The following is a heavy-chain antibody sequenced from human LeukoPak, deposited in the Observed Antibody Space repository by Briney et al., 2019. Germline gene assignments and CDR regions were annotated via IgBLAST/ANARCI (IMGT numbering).Heavy chain of an antibody. D-gene: IGHD3-22*01. CDR2: IYYSGST. CDR3: ARLYYDSSGYYQICYFDY. J-gene: IGHJ4*02. V-gene: IGHV4-39*01. Sequence: PSETLSLTCTVSGGSISSSSYYWGWIRQPRGEGVEWIGSIYYSGSTYYNPSLKRRVTIYVDTSKNQFYLNLSSVTAADTAVYYCARLYYDSSGYYQICYFDYWGQGTLVTVSS. CDR1: GGSISSSSYY.